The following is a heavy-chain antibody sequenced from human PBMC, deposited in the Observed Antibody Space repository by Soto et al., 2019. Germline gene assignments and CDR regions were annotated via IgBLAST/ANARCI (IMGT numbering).Heavy chain of an antibody. V-gene: IGHV1-3*01. CDR3: ASSTLY. Sequence: ASVKLSCKATGNRFNYYAIHWVRQAPGQRLEWMGWINAGNGNTRYSQKFQGRVTITRDTSARTAYMELSSLTSEDEAVYYCASSTLYWGQGTLVTVSS. CDR1: GNRFNYYA. CDR2: INAGNGNT. J-gene: IGHJ4*02.